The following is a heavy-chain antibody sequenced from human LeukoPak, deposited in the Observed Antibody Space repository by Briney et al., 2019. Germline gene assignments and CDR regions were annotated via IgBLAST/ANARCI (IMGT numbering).Heavy chain of an antibody. CDR2: IWYDGSNK. Sequence: GGSLRLSCAASGFTFSSYGMHWVRQAPGKGLEGVAVIWYDGSNKYYADSVKGRFTISRDNSKNTLYLQMNSLRAEDTAVYYCARAEEYYDFWSGYWLDYWGQGTLVTVSS. D-gene: IGHD3-3*01. CDR1: GFTFSSYG. CDR3: ARAEEYYDFWSGYWLDY. J-gene: IGHJ4*02. V-gene: IGHV3-33*01.